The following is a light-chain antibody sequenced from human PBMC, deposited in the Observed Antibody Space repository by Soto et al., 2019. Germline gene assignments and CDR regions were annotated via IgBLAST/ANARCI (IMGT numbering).Light chain of an antibody. CDR1: QDISVY. Sequence: DIQMTQSPSSLSASVGDRVTITCRASQDISVYLAWYQQKPGKVPKLLIYSASTLQSGVPSRFSGSGSGTDFTLTISSLQPKDLATYYCQKFNTAPRTFCPETRLEIK. V-gene: IGKV1-27*01. CDR3: QKFNTAPRT. J-gene: IGKJ5*01. CDR2: SAS.